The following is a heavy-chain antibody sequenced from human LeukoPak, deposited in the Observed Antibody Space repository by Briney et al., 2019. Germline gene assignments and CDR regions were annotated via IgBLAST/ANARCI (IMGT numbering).Heavy chain of an antibody. J-gene: IGHJ4*02. CDR1: GYTLTELS. CDR2: FDPEDGET. Sequence: ASVKVSCKVSGYTLTELSMHWVRQAPGKGLEWMGGFDPEDGETIYAQKFQGRVTMTEDTSTDTAYMELSSLRSEDTAVYYCATSSKAYYGDYALIFDYWGQGTLVTVPS. V-gene: IGHV1-24*01. CDR3: ATSSKAYYGDYALIFDY. D-gene: IGHD4-17*01.